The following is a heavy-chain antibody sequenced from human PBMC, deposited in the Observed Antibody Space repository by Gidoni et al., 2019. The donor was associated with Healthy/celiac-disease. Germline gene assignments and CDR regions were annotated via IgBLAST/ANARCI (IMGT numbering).Heavy chain of an antibody. V-gene: IGHV3-11*01. CDR2: ISSSGSTI. CDR3: ARAYGDYRLYYYYGMDV. D-gene: IGHD4-17*01. CDR1: GFTFSDYY. J-gene: IGHJ6*02. Sequence: QVQLVESGGGLVKPGGSLSLSCAAAGFTFSDYYMSWIRQAPGKGLEWVSYISSSGSTIYYADSVKGRFTISRDNAKNSLYLQMNSLRAEETAVYYCARAYGDYRLYYYYGMDVWGQGTTVTVSS.